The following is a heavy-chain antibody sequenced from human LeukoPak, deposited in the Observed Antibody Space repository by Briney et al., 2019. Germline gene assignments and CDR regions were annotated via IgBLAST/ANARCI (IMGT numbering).Heavy chain of an antibody. CDR2: INHSGST. D-gene: IGHD5-18*01. V-gene: IGHV4-34*01. J-gene: IGHJ4*02. CDR3: ARGTTAMVRALDY. Sequence: SETLSLTCAVYGGSFSGYYWSWIRQPPGKGREWIGEINHSGSTNYNPSLKSRVTTSVDTSKNQFSLKLSSVTAVDTAVYYCARGTTAMVRALDYWGQGTLVTVSS. CDR1: GGSFSGYY.